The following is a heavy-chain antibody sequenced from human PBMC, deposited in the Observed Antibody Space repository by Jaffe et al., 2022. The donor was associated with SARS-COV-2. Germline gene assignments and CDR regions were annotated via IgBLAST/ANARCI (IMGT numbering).Heavy chain of an antibody. J-gene: IGHJ5*02. CDR2: IYYSGST. CDR3: ARQTGAYYDFWSGYSWFDP. Sequence: QVQLQESGPGLVKPSETLSLTCTVSGGSISSYYWSWIRQPPGKGLEWIGYIYYSGSTNYNPSLKSRVTISVDTSKNQFSLKLSSVTAADTAVYYCARQTGAYYDFWSGYSWFDPWGQGTLVTVSS. V-gene: IGHV4-59*08. D-gene: IGHD3-3*01. CDR1: GGSISSYY.